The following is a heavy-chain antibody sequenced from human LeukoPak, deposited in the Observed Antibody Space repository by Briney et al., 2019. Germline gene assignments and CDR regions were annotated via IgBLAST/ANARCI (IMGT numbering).Heavy chain of an antibody. CDR3: ARGNPLTVTYYYYYGMDV. CDR2: INHSGST. D-gene: IGHD4-17*01. Sequence: SETLSLTCAVYGGSFSGYCWSWIRQPPGKGPEWIGEINHSGSTNYNPSLKSRVTISVDTSKNQFSLKLSSVTAADTAVYYCARGNPLTVTYYYYYGMDVWGQGTTVTVSS. V-gene: IGHV4-34*01. J-gene: IGHJ6*02. CDR1: GGSFSGYC.